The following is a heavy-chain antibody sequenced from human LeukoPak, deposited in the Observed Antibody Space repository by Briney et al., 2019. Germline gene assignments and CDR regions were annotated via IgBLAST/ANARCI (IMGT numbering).Heavy chain of an antibody. D-gene: IGHD6-6*01. V-gene: IGHV3-53*01. CDR1: GFTFDDYA. Sequence: SGGSLRLSCAASGFTFDDYAMHWVRQAPGKGLEWVSVIYSGGSTYYADSVKGRFTISRDNSKNTLYLQMNSLRAEDTAVYYCARSAARRDYWGQGTLVTVSS. J-gene: IGHJ4*02. CDR3: ARSAARRDY. CDR2: IYSGGST.